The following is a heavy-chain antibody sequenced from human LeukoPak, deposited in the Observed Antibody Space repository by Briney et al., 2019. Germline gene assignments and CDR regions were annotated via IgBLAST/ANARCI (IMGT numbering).Heavy chain of an antibody. D-gene: IGHD3-22*01. CDR1: GRSISRYY. CDR2: IYYSGST. Sequence: SETLSLTCTVSGRSISRYYWSWIRQPPGKGLEWIGYIYYSGSTNYNPSLKSRVTISVDTSKNQFSLKLSSVTAADTAVYYCARVPYYYDSSGYPYYFDYWGQGTLVTVSS. V-gene: IGHV4-59*01. J-gene: IGHJ4*02. CDR3: ARVPYYYDSSGYPYYFDY.